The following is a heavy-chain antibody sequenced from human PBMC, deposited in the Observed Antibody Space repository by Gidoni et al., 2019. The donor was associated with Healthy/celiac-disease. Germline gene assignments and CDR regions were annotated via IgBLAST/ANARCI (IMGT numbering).Heavy chain of an antibody. CDR1: GYSFTSYW. CDR3: ARLRGSGWAVYYFDD. J-gene: IGHJ4*02. V-gene: IGHV5-51*01. D-gene: IGHD6-19*01. CDR2: LYPGDSDT. Sequence: EVQLVQSGAEVKKPGESLKISCKGSGYSFTSYWIGWVRQMPGKGLEWMGILYPGDSDTRYSPSFQGQVTISADKSISTAYLQWSSLKASDTAVYYCARLRGSGWAVYYFDDWGQGTLVTVSS.